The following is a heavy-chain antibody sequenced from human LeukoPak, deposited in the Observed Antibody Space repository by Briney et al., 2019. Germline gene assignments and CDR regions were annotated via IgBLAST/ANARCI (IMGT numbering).Heavy chain of an antibody. Sequence: GGSLRLSCAASGFTFSSYSMNWVRQAPGKGLEWVSSISSSSYIYYADSVKGRFTISRDNAKNSLYLQMNSLRAEDTAVYYCASLSSGYYWNLDYWGQGTLVTVSS. J-gene: IGHJ4*02. V-gene: IGHV3-21*01. CDR1: GFTFSSYS. CDR2: ISSSSYI. CDR3: ASLSSGYYWNLDY. D-gene: IGHD3-22*01.